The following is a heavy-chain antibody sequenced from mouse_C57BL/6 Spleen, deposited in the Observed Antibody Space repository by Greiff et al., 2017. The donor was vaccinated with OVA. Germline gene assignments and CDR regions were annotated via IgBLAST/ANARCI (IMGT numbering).Heavy chain of an antibody. Sequence: VKLQESGAELARPGASVKLSCKASGYTFTSYGISWVKQRTGQGLEWIGEIYPRSGNTYYNEKFKGKATLTADKSSSTAYMELRSLTSEDSAVYFCARGGRNFDYWGQGTTLTVSS. CDR3: ARGGRNFDY. D-gene: IGHD3-3*01. J-gene: IGHJ2*01. CDR2: IYPRSGNT. CDR1: GYTFTSYG. V-gene: IGHV1-81*01.